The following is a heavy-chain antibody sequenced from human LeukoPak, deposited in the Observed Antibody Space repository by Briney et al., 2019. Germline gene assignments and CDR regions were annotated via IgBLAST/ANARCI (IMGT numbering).Heavy chain of an antibody. CDR2: IYYSGST. D-gene: IGHD3-16*02. CDR3: ARHPIYYDYVWGSYRPWYFDY. J-gene: IGHJ4*02. CDR1: GGSISIISSSTYY. Sequence: SETLSLTCTVSGGSISIISSSTYYWSWIRQPPGKGLEWIGYIYYSGSTNYNPSLKSRVTVSVDTSKNQFSLKLSSVTAADTAVYYCARHPIYYDYVWGSYRPWYFDYWGQGTLVTVSS. V-gene: IGHV4-61*05.